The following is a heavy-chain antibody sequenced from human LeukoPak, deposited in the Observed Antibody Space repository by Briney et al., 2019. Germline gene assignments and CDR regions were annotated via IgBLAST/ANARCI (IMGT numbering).Heavy chain of an antibody. J-gene: IGHJ4*02. CDR3: ARVVVAATLVAPFDY. D-gene: IGHD2-15*01. CDR1: GGTFSSYA. V-gene: IGHV1-69*13. Sequence: ASVKVSCKASGGTFSSYAISRVRQAPGQGLEWMGGIIPIFGTANYAQKFQGRVTITADESTSTAYMELSSLRSEDTAVYYCARVVVAATLVAPFDYWGQGTLVTVSS. CDR2: IIPIFGTA.